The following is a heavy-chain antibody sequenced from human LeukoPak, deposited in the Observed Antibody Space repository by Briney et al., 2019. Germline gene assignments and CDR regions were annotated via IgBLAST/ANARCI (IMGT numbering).Heavy chain of an antibody. CDR3: ATGLRDSGGFDY. D-gene: IGHD2-15*01. Sequence: AGGSLRLSCAASGFTFSSYWMSWVRQAPGKGLEWMANIKQDGSEKSYVDSVKARFTISRENDKNSLYLHMKSQSAEDTALYDGATGLRDSGGFDYWGQGTLVTVSS. CDR1: GFTFSSYW. V-gene: IGHV3-7*05. J-gene: IGHJ4*02. CDR2: IKQDGSEK.